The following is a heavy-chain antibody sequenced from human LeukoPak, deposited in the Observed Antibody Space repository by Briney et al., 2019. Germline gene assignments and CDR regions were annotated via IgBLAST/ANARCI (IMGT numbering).Heavy chain of an antibody. V-gene: IGHV1-69*04. CDR1: GGTFSSYA. Sequence: SVKVSCKASGGTFSSYAISWVRQAPGQGLEWMGRVIPILGIANHAQKFQGRVTITADKSTSTASMELSSLRSEHTAVYYCARDYYDSSGPLGAFDIWGRGTMVTVSS. CDR3: ARDYYDSSGPLGAFDI. D-gene: IGHD3-22*01. J-gene: IGHJ3*02. CDR2: VIPILGIA.